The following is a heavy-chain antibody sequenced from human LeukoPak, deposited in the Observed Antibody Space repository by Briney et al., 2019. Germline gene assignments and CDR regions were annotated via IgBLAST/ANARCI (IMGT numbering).Heavy chain of an antibody. D-gene: IGHD6-13*01. CDR2: INWNSVSK. CDR1: GFIFDDYA. V-gene: IGHV3-9*01. J-gene: IGHJ3*01. Sequence: GGSLRLSCAVSGFIFDDYAMHWVRQAPGKGLEWVSGINWNSVSKAFADSVKGRFTISRDNAKNSLYLQMNSLRPEDTALYFCAKDMTVSSSWTGDAFDFWGQGTMVTVSS. CDR3: AKDMTVSSSWTGDAFDF.